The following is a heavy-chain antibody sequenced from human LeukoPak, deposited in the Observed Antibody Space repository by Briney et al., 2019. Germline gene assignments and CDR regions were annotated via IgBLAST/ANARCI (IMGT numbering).Heavy chain of an antibody. CDR2: ISAYNGNT. Sequence: ASVKVSCKASGYTFTSYGISWVRQAPGQGLEWMGWISAYNGNTNYAQKLQGRVTMTTDTSTSTAYMELRSLRSDDTAVYYCARRPITIFGVVENWFDPWGQGALVTVSS. CDR3: ARRPITIFGVVENWFDP. J-gene: IGHJ5*02. V-gene: IGHV1-18*01. CDR1: GYTFTSYG. D-gene: IGHD3-3*01.